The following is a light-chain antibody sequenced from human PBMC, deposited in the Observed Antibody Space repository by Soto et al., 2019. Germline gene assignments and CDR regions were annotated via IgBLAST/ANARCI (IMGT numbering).Light chain of an antibody. V-gene: IGLV2-14*01. J-gene: IGLJ2*01. CDR3: SSYTSSSTLV. CDR2: EVT. Sequence: QSVLTQPASVSGSPGQSITISCTGTNSDVGAYNYVSWYQQHPGKAPKLMIYEVTNRPSGVSDRFSGSKSGSTASLTISGLQAEDEADYYCSSYTSSSTLVFGGGTQLTVL. CDR1: NSDVGAYNY.